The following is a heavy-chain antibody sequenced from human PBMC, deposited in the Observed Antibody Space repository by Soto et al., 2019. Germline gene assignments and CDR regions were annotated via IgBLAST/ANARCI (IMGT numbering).Heavy chain of an antibody. D-gene: IGHD2-8*02. V-gene: IGHV3-30-3*01. CDR1: GFSFSAYA. CDR2: ISYDETTT. J-gene: IGHJ1*01. CDR3: VRARQNLVVNEYCQY. Sequence: QVQLVESGGGVVQPGRSLRLSCAASGFSFSAYAIHWVRQAPGKGLEWVALISYDETTTYYADSVKGRFTISRDNSKNRFYLQMNSLRSEDTAVYYCVRARQNLVVNEYCQYLGQGTMVIVSS.